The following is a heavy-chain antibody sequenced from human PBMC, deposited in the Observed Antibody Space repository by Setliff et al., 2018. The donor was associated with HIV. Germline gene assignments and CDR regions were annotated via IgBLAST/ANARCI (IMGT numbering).Heavy chain of an antibody. V-gene: IGHV3-21*04. CDR3: AKSYFDRSGYLGS. CDR2: ISSSSSYM. D-gene: IGHD3-22*01. CDR1: GFTFSSYS. J-gene: IGHJ5*02. Sequence: GGSLRLSCAASGFTFSSYSMNWVRQAPGKGLEWVSSISSSSSYMYYADSVKGRFTISRDNAKNSLYLQMNSLRAEDTAMYYCAKSYFDRSGYLGSWGQGTLVTVSS.